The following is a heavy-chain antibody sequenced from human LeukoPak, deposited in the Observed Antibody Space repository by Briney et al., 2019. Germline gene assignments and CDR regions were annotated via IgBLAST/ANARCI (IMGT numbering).Heavy chain of an antibody. CDR1: GGSISNTNW. V-gene: IGHV4-4*02. J-gene: IGHJ6*02. CDR3: ARERWDYHYHTDDGSFYYSAMDV. D-gene: IGHD3-22*01. CDR2: INHSGST. Sequence: SETLSLTCGVSGGSISNTNWWSWIRQPPGKGLEWIGEINHSGSTKCNSSLKSRVTISVDTSKNQFSLKLSSVTAADTAVYHCARERWDYHYHTDDGSFYYSAMDVWGQGTTVTVSS.